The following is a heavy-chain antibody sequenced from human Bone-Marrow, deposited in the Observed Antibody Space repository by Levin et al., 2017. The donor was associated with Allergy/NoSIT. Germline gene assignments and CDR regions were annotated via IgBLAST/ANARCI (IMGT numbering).Heavy chain of an antibody. D-gene: IGHD2-2*03. CDR3: ARHGNCYTTDCPDNWFDS. CDR2: ILYGGSS. J-gene: IGHJ5*01. V-gene: IGHV4-30-4*01. CDR1: GASITSGNYH. Sequence: PSETLSLTCTVSGASITSGNYHWSWIRQAPGKGLEWVGYILYGGSSYYSPSLKSRVTISIDPSSSLLSLKLSSVTDADTAVYYCARHGNCYTTDCPDNWFDSWGQGTLVTVSS.